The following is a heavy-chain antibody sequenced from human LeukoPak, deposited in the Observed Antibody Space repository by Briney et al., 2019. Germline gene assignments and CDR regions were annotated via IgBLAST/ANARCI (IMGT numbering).Heavy chain of an antibody. CDR2: IIPIFGTA. CDR1: GGTFSSYA. Sequence: ASVKVSCKASGGTFSSYAISWVRQAPGQGLEWMGGIIPIFGTANYAQKFQGRVTITTDESTSTAYMELSSLRSEDTAAYYCARERAHYYDSSGYRPDAFDIWGQGTMVTVSS. J-gene: IGHJ3*02. CDR3: ARERAHYYDSSGYRPDAFDI. D-gene: IGHD3-22*01. V-gene: IGHV1-69*05.